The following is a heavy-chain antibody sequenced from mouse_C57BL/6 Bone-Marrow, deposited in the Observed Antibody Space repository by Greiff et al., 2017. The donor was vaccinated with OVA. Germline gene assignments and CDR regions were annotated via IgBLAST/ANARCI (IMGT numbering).Heavy chain of an antibody. V-gene: IGHV2-2*01. Sequence: VQLQQSGPGLVQPSQSLSITCTASGFALTSYGVHWVRQSPGQGLEWLGVIWSGGSTDYNAAFISRLSISKNNSNSQVFFKINSLHADDTAIYYCARKEANWAWFAYWGQGTLVTVSA. CDR3: ARKEANWAWFAY. CDR1: GFALTSYG. D-gene: IGHD4-1*01. J-gene: IGHJ3*01. CDR2: IWSGGST.